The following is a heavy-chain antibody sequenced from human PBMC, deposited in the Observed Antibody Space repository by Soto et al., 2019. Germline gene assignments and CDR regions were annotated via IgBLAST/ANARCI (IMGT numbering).Heavy chain of an antibody. CDR3: ARANNQLLYYYGMDV. CDR2: INHSGST. V-gene: IGHV4-34*01. Sequence: KQSQTLSLTCAVYGGSFSGYYWSWIRQPPGKGLEWIGEINHSGSTNYNPSLKSRVTISVDTSKNQFSLKLSSVTAADTAVYYCARANNQLLYYYGMDVWGQGTTVTVSS. CDR1: GGSFSGYY. D-gene: IGHD2-2*01. J-gene: IGHJ6*02.